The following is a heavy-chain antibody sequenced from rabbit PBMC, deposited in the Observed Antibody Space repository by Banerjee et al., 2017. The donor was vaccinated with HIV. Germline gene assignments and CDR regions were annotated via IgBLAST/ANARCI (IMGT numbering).Heavy chain of an antibody. J-gene: IGHJ4*01. Sequence: LEESGGDLVKPEGSLTLTCKASGFSFSSSYWICWVRQAPGKGLEWIACIYVSSSGSTYYASWAKGRFTISKTSSTTVALQMTSLTAADTATYFCARDLAGVIGWNFNLWGPGTLVTVS. CDR2: IYVSSSGST. D-gene: IGHD4-1*01. CDR3: ARDLAGVIGWNFNL. V-gene: IGHV1S45*01. CDR1: GFSFSSSYW.